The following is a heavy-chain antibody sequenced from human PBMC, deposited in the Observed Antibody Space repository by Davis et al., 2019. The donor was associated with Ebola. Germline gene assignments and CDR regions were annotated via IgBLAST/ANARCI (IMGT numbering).Heavy chain of an antibody. CDR1: NGSISSHY. J-gene: IGHJ4*02. CDR2: IYDSVRT. V-gene: IGHV4-59*11. Sequence: PSETLSLTCTVSNGSISSHYWNWIRQPPGKGLEWIGIIYDSVRTNYNPSLKSRVTISADTSKNQFSLKLRSVTAADTAVYYCVRFGYGAYWGQGTLVTVSS. CDR3: VRFGYGAY. D-gene: IGHD3-22*01.